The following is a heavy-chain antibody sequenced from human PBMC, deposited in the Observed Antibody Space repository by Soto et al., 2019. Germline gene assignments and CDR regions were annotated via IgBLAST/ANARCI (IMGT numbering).Heavy chain of an antibody. Sequence: SEPLSLSCSVAGGSISGYDWIWIRQHPGKGLEWIGYIYYSGSTNYNPSLKSRVTISVDTSKNQFSLKLSSVTAADTAVYYCVGGDKRRYSMDVWGQGTTVTVS. CDR2: IYYSGST. CDR3: VGGDKRRYSMDV. J-gene: IGHJ6*02. CDR1: GGSISGYD. V-gene: IGHV4-59*01. D-gene: IGHD2-21*01.